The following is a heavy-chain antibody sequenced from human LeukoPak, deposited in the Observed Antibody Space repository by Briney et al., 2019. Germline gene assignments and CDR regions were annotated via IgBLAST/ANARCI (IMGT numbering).Heavy chain of an antibody. Sequence: SETLSLTCTVSGGSISSYYWSWIRQPAGKGLEWIGRIYTSGSTNYNPSLKSRVTMSVDTSKNQFSLKLSSVTAADTAVYYCARRFNRFYGSGSYLDYWGQGTLVTVSS. D-gene: IGHD3-10*01. V-gene: IGHV4-4*07. CDR2: IYTSGST. CDR3: ARRFNRFYGSGSYLDY. J-gene: IGHJ4*02. CDR1: GGSISSYY.